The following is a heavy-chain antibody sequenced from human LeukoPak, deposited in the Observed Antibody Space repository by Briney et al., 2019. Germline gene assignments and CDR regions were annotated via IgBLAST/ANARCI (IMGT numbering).Heavy chain of an antibody. Sequence: SETLSLTCTISGGSFSSNNYYWGWVRQPPGKGLDYIGSMFYTGTTYYNPSLKTRATLSVDTSKNQFSLKLSSLTAADTAVYYCARYSGMGYSPGTYSNSWGQGTRVTVSS. CDR2: MFYTGTT. J-gene: IGHJ4*02. CDR1: GGSFSSNNYY. D-gene: IGHD1-26*01. CDR3: ARYSGMGYSPGTYSNS. V-gene: IGHV4-39*01.